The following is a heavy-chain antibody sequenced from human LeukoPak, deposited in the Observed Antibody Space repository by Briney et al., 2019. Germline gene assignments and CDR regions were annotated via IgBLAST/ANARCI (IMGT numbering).Heavy chain of an antibody. CDR3: ARTPLGYCSSTSCPNWFDP. Sequence: GGSLRLSCAASGFTFSSYWMSWVRQAPGKGLEWVANIKQDGSEKYYVDSVKGRFTISRDNAKNSLYLQMNSLRAEDTAVYYCARTPLGYCSSTSCPNWFDPWGQGTPVTISS. V-gene: IGHV3-7*01. CDR1: GFTFSSYW. CDR2: IKQDGSEK. J-gene: IGHJ5*02. D-gene: IGHD2-2*01.